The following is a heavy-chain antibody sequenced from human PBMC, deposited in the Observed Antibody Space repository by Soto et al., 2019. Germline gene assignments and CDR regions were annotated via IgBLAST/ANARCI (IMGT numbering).Heavy chain of an antibody. Sequence: XCNASGYTFRSYYIPWVGLAPGQGVECMGWINPNSRGTKNAQNFQARDTLTRYASTGTAYMELSRLRSDDTAVYYCSRWTPTGAGACIDFGGHGTLVTVSA. CDR3: SRWTPTGAGACIDF. J-gene: IGHJ4*01. D-gene: IGHD1-26*01. V-gene: IGHV1-2*02. CDR1: GYTFRSYY. CDR2: INPNSRGT.